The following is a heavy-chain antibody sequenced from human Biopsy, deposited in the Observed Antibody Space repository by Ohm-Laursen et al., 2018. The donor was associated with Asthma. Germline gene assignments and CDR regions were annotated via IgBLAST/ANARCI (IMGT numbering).Heavy chain of an antibody. CDR1: GGTFNTYV. CDR2: INSVFGTT. Sequence: VKISCKSLGGTFNTYVIGWVRQAPGQGLEWVGGINSVFGTTTYPQKFQDRVTITADDSTSTVCMELSSLRSEDTAVYYCARKAGSCISRTCYSLDFWGQGTLVTVSS. D-gene: IGHD2-2*01. V-gene: IGHV1-69*13. J-gene: IGHJ4*02. CDR3: ARKAGSCISRTCYSLDF.